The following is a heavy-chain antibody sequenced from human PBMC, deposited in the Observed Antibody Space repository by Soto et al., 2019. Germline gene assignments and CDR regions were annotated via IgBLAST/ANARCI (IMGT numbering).Heavy chain of an antibody. CDR1: GFTFSSYA. V-gene: IGHV3-23*01. Sequence: HPGGSLRLSCAASGFTFSSYAMSWVRQAPGKGLEWVSAISGSGGSTYYADSVKGRFTISRDNSKNTLYLQMNSLRAEDTAVYYGAKRNSYGSGWYGSYWGQGTLVTVSS. J-gene: IGHJ4*02. CDR2: ISGSGGST. CDR3: AKRNSYGSGWYGSY. D-gene: IGHD6-19*01.